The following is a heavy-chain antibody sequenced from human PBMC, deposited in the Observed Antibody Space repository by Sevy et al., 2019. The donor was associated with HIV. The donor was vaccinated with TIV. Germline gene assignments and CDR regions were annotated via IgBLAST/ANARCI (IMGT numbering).Heavy chain of an antibody. CDR2: ISYDGSNK. CDR3: ASLTIAAAGPGSDYYGMDV. Sequence: GGSLRLSCAASGFTFSSYAMHWVRQAPGKGLEWVAVISYDGSNKYYADSVKGRFTISRDNSKITLYLQMNSLRAEDTAVYYCASLTIAAAGPGSDYYGMDVWGQGTTVTVSS. CDR1: GFTFSSYA. D-gene: IGHD6-13*01. J-gene: IGHJ6*02. V-gene: IGHV3-30-3*01.